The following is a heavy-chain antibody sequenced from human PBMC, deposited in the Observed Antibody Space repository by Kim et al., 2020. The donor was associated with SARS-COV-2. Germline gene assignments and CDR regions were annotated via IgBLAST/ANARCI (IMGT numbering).Heavy chain of an antibody. CDR1: GFTFSSYG. CDR2: IWYDGSNK. CDR3: ARDGSYYDILTGYYHPFDY. J-gene: IGHJ4*02. V-gene: IGHV3-33*01. Sequence: GRSLRLSCAASGFTFSSYGMHWVRQAPGKGLEWVAVIWYDGSNKYYADSVKGRFTISRDNSKNTLYLQMNSLRAEDTAVYYCARDGSYYDILTGYYHPFDYWGQGTLVTVSS. D-gene: IGHD3-9*01.